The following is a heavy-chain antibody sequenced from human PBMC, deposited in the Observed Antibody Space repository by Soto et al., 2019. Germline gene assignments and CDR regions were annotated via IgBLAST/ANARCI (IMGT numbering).Heavy chain of an antibody. CDR1: GGTFSSYA. Sequence: VKVSCKASGGTFSSYAISWVRQAPGQGLEWMGGIIPSIGTANYAQKFQGRVTITADASASTAYMELSSLRSEDTAVYYCARSPNSSGHYWGQGTLVTVSS. J-gene: IGHJ4*02. CDR3: ARSPNSSGHY. CDR2: IIPSIGTA. D-gene: IGHD6-19*01. V-gene: IGHV1-69*13.